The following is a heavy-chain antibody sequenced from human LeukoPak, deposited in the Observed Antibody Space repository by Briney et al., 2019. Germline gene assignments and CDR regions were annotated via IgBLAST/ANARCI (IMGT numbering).Heavy chain of an antibody. CDR2: IYYSGST. Sequence: PSETLSLTCTVSGGSISSYYWSWIRQPPGKGLEWIGYIYYSGSTNYNPSLKSRVTISVDTSKNQFSLKLSSVTAADTAVYYCARHLTGPPRGPLRIAAAGSSTGYFDYWGQGTLVTVSS. J-gene: IGHJ4*02. V-gene: IGHV4-59*08. CDR3: ARHLTGPPRGPLRIAAAGSSTGYFDY. D-gene: IGHD6-13*01. CDR1: GGSISSYY.